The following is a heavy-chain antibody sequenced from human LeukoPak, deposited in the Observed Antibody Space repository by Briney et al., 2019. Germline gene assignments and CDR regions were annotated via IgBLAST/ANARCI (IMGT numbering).Heavy chain of an antibody. CDR2: ISSTSNYI. CDR3: ARTVFGAYNWFDP. V-gene: IGHV3-21*01. D-gene: IGHD3-3*01. CDR1: GFTFSSYD. Sequence: GGSLRLSCVASGFTFSSYDMNWVRQAPGKGLEWVSSISSTSNYINYADSVKGRFTISRDNAKSSLYLQMNSLRVDDTAVYYCARTVFGAYNWFDPWGQGALVTVSS. J-gene: IGHJ5*02.